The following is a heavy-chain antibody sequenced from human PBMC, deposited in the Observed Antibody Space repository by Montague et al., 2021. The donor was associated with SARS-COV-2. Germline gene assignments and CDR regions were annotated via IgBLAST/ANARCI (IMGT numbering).Heavy chain of an antibody. Sequence: SLRLSCAASGFTFSNYEMNWVRQAPGKGLEWVLYISSSGSTIYYADSVKGRFTISRDNAQNSLYLQMNSLRAEDTGVYYCARDRGYGDFYYYGMDVWGQGPTVTVSS. CDR1: GFTFSNYE. D-gene: IGHD3-10*01. J-gene: IGHJ6*02. CDR2: ISSSGSTI. CDR3: ARDRGYGDFYYYGMDV. V-gene: IGHV3-48*03.